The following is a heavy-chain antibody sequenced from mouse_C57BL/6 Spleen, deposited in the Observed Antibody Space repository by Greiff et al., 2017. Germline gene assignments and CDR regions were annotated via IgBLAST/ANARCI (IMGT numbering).Heavy chain of an antibody. D-gene: IGHD1-1*01. CDR1: GYTFTDYY. CDR2: INPNNGGT. Sequence: EVQLQQSGPELVKPGASVKISCKASGYTFTDYYMNWVKQSHGKSLEWIGDINPNNGGTSYNQKFKGKATLTVDKSSSTAYMELRSLTSEDSAVYYCARPTVVSPDVWGTETTVTVSS. J-gene: IGHJ1*03. V-gene: IGHV1-26*01. CDR3: ARPTVVSPDV.